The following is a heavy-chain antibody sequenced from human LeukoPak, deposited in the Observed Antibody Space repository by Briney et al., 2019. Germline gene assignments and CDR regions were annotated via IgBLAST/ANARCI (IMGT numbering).Heavy chain of an antibody. Sequence: ASVKVSCKASGYTFTSCDINWVRQATGQGLEWMGWMDPNSGNTGYAQKFQGRVTMTRNTSISTAYMELSSLRSEDTAVYYCARDVGYCSSTSCSGQFDWGQGTLVTVSS. CDR1: GYTFTSCD. J-gene: IGHJ4*02. CDR2: MDPNSGNT. V-gene: IGHV1-8*01. D-gene: IGHD2-2*01. CDR3: ARDVGYCSSTSCSGQFD.